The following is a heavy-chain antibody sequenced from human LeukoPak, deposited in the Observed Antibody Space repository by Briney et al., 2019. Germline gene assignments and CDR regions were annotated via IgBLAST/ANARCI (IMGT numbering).Heavy chain of an antibody. J-gene: IGHJ4*02. V-gene: IGHV3-66*01. CDR3: ARLNFGDDY. CDR2: IYGSTSA. Sequence: GGSLRFSCAASGFTVSSKYINWVRQAPGKGLEWVSLIYGSTSADYADSVKGRFTISRDNSMNTVYLQMNSLRAEDTAIYYCARLNFGDDYWGQGTLVAVSS. CDR1: GFTVSSKY. D-gene: IGHD4-17*01.